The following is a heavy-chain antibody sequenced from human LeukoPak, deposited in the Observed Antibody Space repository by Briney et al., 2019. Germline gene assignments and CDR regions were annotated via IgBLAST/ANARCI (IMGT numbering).Heavy chain of an antibody. J-gene: IGHJ4*02. Sequence: GGSLRLSCAASGFTFSSYEMNWVRQAPGKGLEWVSYISSRGSTIDYADSVKGRFTISRDNAKNSLYLQMNSLRAEDTAVYYCARATGGSSTKSYYFDYWGQGTLVTVSS. V-gene: IGHV3-48*03. CDR1: GFTFSSYE. CDR3: ARATGGSSTKSYYFDY. CDR2: ISSRGSTI. D-gene: IGHD6-6*01.